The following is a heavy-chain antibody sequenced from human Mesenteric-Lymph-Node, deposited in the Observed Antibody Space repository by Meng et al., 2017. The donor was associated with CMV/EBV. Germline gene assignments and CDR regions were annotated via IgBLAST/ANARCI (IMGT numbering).Heavy chain of an antibody. Sequence: GGSLRLSCAASGFTFSSYSMNWVRQAPGKGLEWVAVLSHDGRGKYYADSVKGRFTTSRDNSNNTLFLQMDSLRPEDTAVYYCTTDRPFSGGRLIEIWGQGTMVTVSS. J-gene: IGHJ3*02. D-gene: IGHD1-26*01. CDR2: LSHDGRGK. CDR1: GFTFSSYS. CDR3: TTDRPFSGGRLIEI. V-gene: IGHV3-30*03.